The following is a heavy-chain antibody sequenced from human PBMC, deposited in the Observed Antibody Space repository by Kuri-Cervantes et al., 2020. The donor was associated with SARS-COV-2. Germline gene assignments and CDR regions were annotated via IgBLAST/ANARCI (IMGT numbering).Heavy chain of an antibody. V-gene: IGHV4-30-2*01. Sequence: LRLSCAVSGDSISSVDYSWSWIRQPPGKSLEWIGYIYRDGKTYYSPSLTSRVTISVDRSKNQFFLQLTSVTAADTAVYYCARLIHVAAVPDPWGQGTLVTVSS. CDR2: IYRDGKT. CDR3: ARLIHVAAVPDP. J-gene: IGHJ5*02. D-gene: IGHD2-21*02. CDR1: GDSISSVDYS.